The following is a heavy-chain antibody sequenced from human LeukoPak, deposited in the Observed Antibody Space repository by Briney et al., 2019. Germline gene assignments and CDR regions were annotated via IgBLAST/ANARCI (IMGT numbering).Heavy chain of an antibody. CDR3: AKVPAARRYFDY. J-gene: IGHJ4*02. CDR2: IIPILGIA. V-gene: IGHV1-69*04. D-gene: IGHD2-2*01. Sequence: SVKVSCKASGGTFSSYAISWVRQAPGQGLEWMGRIIPILGIANYAQKFQGRVTITADKSTSTAYMELSSLRSEDTAVYYCAKVPAARRYFDYWGQGTLVTVSS. CDR1: GGTFSSYA.